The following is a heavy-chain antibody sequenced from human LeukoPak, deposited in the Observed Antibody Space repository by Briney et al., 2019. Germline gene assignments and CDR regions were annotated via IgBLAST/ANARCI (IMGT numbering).Heavy chain of an antibody. D-gene: IGHD3-22*01. Sequence: SETLSLTCAVSGGSISSGGYSWSWIQQPPGKGLEWIGYIYHSGSTYYNPSLKSRVTISVDRSKNQFSLKLSSVAAADTAVYYCARATYEIGNDYWGQGTLVTVSS. V-gene: IGHV4-30-2*01. CDR1: GGSISSGGYS. CDR2: IYHSGST. J-gene: IGHJ4*02. CDR3: ARATYEIGNDY.